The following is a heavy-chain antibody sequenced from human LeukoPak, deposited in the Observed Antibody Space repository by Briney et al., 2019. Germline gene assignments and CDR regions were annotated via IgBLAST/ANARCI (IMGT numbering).Heavy chain of an antibody. CDR2: ISGSGGST. CDR3: AKDSVAVTGTGNIDY. J-gene: IGHJ4*02. CDR1: GFTFSSYG. D-gene: IGHD6-19*01. V-gene: IGHV3-23*01. Sequence: GSLRLSCAASGFTFSSYGMSWVRQAPGKGLEWVSAISGSGGSTYYADSVKGRFTIFRDNSKNTLYLQMNSLRAEDTALYYCAKDSVAVTGTGNIDYWGQGTLVTVSS.